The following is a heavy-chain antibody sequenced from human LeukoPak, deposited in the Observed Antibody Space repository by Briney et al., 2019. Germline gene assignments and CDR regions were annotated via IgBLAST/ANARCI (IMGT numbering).Heavy chain of an antibody. CDR3: AKDPLLWFGEPKKYFDY. V-gene: IGHV3-23*01. CDR2: ISGSGGST. D-gene: IGHD3-10*01. Sequence: GGSLRLSCAASGFTFSSYAMSWVRQAPGKGLEWVSAISGSGGSTYYADSVKGRSTISRDNSKNTLYLQMNSLRAEDTAVYYCAKDPLLWFGEPKKYFDYWGQGTLVAVSS. CDR1: GFTFSSYA. J-gene: IGHJ4*02.